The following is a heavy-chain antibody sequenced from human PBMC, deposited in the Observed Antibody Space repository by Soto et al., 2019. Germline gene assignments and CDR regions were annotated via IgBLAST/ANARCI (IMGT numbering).Heavy chain of an antibody. CDR2: IRGFSPYT. Sequence: GGSLRLSCISSGFTFRTYTMNWVRQAPGKGLEWVSGIRGFSPYTFYAGSVKGRFTISRDNAKNSLYLQMDSLRAEDTAVYYCARDRGYDAHDYYYNAMDVWGQGTTVTVSS. D-gene: IGHD3-10*01. CDR1: GFTFRTYT. J-gene: IGHJ6*02. V-gene: IGHV3-21*01. CDR3: ARDRGYDAHDYYYNAMDV.